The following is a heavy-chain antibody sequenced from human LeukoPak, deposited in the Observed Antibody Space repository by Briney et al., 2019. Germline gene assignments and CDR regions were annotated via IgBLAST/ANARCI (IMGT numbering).Heavy chain of an antibody. J-gene: IGHJ4*02. CDR1: GFTFRSYG. D-gene: IGHD3-16*01. V-gene: IGHV3-30*18. CDR2: ISYDGSNK. Sequence: GGSLRLSCAASGFTFRSYGMHWVRQAPGKGLEWVAVISYDGSNKYYADSVKGRFTISRDNSKNTLYLQMDSRSAEDTAVYYCAKDLFWDHLGFDYWGQGTLVTVSS. CDR3: AKDLFWDHLGFDY.